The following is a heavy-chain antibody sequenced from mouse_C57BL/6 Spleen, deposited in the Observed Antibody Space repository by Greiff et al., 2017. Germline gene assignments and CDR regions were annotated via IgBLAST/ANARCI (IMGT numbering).Heavy chain of an antibody. V-gene: IGHV1-55*01. CDR1: GYTFTSYW. CDR3: ASPYGSSSYFDY. D-gene: IGHD1-1*01. CDR2: IYPGSGST. J-gene: IGHJ2*01. Sequence: QVQLQQPGAELVKPGASVKMSCKASGYTFTSYWITWVKQRPGQGLEWIGDIYPGSGSTNYNEKLQSKATLTVDPSSSTAYMQLSSLTSEDSAVYYCASPYGSSSYFDYWGQGTTLTVSS.